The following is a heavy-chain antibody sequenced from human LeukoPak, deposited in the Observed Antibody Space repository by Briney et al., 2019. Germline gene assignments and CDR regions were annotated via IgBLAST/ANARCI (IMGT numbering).Heavy chain of an antibody. CDR1: GGSISSYF. CDR3: ARDPKIAVAGTFDY. Sequence: SETLSLTCTVSGGSISSYFWSWIRQPPGKGLEWIGYIYYSGSTNYNPSLKSRVTISVDTSKNQFSLKLSSVTAADTAVYYCARDPKIAVAGTFDYWGQGTLVTVSS. J-gene: IGHJ4*02. D-gene: IGHD6-19*01. V-gene: IGHV4-59*12. CDR2: IYYSGST.